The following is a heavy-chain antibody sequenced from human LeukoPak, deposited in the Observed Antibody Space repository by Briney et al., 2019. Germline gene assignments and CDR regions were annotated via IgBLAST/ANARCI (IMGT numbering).Heavy chain of an antibody. D-gene: IGHD6-13*01. Sequence: ASGKGSCKASGYTFTSYYMHWVRQAPGQGLEWMGLINPTGDSTGYAQKFQGRVTMTRDMSTSTDYMELRSLRSDDMAVYYCASDPLSSSWYYYWGQGTLVTVSS. V-gene: IGHV1-46*01. J-gene: IGHJ4*02. CDR3: ASDPLSSSWYYY. CDR1: GYTFTSYY. CDR2: INPTGDST.